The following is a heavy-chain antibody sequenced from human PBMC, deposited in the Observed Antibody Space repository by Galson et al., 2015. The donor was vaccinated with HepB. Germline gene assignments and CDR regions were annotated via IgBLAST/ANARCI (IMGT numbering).Heavy chain of an antibody. Sequence: SETLSLTCNVSGGSISILGYYWAWIRQPPGKGLEWIGSIFYTGTTDYNPSLKSRVTISVHTSKNQFSLKLASVTVADTAVYYCARGRYSSSWSLSAQYYYYYMDVWGKGTTVTVSS. J-gene: IGHJ6*03. CDR3: ARGRYSSSWSLSAQYYYYYMDV. D-gene: IGHD6-13*01. V-gene: IGHV4-39*01. CDR2: IFYTGTT. CDR1: GGSISILGYY.